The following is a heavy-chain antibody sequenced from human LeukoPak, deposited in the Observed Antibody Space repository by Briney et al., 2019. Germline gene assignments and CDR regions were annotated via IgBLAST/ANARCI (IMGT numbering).Heavy chain of an antibody. V-gene: IGHV3-64*01. Sequence: GGSLRLSCAASGFTFSSYAMHWVRQAPGKGLEYVSAISSNGGSTYYANSVKGRFTISRDNSKSTLYLQMGSLRAEDMAVYYCARDGTTMVRGVIIPSWFDPWGQGTLVTVSS. CDR3: ARDGTTMVRGVIIPSWFDP. J-gene: IGHJ5*02. CDR1: GFTFSSYA. D-gene: IGHD3-10*01. CDR2: ISSNGGST.